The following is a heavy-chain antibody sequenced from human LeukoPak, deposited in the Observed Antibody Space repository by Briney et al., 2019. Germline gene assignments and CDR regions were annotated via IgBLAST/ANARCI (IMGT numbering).Heavy chain of an antibody. V-gene: IGHV3-48*01. CDR3: ARAAVNYYGSRTHPRHFDY. CDR1: GFTFSGYS. D-gene: IGHD3-10*01. J-gene: IGHJ4*02. CDR2: ISVGSNNI. Sequence: GGSLRLSCAGSGFTFSGYSMNWVRQAPGKGLEWVSYISVGSNNIYYADSVKGRFTTSRDDANNALYLYMNSLRAEDTAVYYCARAAVNYYGSRTHPRHFDYWGQGTLVTVSS.